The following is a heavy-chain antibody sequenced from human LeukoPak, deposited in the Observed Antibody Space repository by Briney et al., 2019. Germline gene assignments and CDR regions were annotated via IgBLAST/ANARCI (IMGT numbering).Heavy chain of an antibody. D-gene: IGHD2-15*01. J-gene: IGHJ4*02. V-gene: IGHV3-74*01. CDR3: ARGLGYCSGGSCSDY. CDR2: MNTDGSTT. Sequence: GGSLRLSCAASGFTFSSYWMHWVRQAPGKGLVWVSCMNTDGSTTTYADSVKGRFTVSRDNAKNTLYLQMNRLRAEDTAVHYCARGLGYCSGGSCSDYWGQGTLVTVSS. CDR1: GFTFSSYW.